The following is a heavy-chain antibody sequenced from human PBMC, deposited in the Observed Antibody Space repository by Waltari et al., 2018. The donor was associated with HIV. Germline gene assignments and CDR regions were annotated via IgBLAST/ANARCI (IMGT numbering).Heavy chain of an antibody. V-gene: IGHV1-2*06. CDR2: INPDSGDT. J-gene: IGHJ4*01. CDR1: GDRFTTYF. Sequence: QTLLLQSASQVKTPGASVTLSFKVSGDRFTTYFLSWLPQAPGQGFEWLGRINPDSGDTTYSQTFKTRVTMTRDTSSASTYMELTRLTSADTAIYFCARGEDISLTHLPPGFRLEFWGHGTLVTVSS. CDR3: ARGEDISLTHLPPGFRLEF. D-gene: IGHD5-12*01.